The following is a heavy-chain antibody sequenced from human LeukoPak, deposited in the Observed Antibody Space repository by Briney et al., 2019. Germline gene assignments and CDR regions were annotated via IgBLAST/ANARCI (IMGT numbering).Heavy chain of an antibody. J-gene: IGHJ4*02. CDR3: ARELIAVAGTGGDY. Sequence: PSETLSLTCAVYGGSFSGYYWSWIRQPPGKGLEWIGEINRSGSTNYNPSLKSRVTISVDTSKNQFSLKLSSVTAADTAVYYCARELIAVAGTGGDYWGQGTLVTVSS. V-gene: IGHV4-34*01. D-gene: IGHD6-19*01. CDR2: INRSGST. CDR1: GGSFSGYY.